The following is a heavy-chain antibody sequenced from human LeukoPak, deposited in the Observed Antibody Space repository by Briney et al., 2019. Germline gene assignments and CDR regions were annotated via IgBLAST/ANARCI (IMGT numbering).Heavy chain of an antibody. CDR1: GGSISSYY. CDR2: IYYSGST. D-gene: IGHD3-16*02. V-gene: IGHV4-59*12. J-gene: IGHJ5*02. Sequence: PSETLSLTCTVSGGSISSYYWSWIRQPPGKGLEWIGYIYYSGSTNYKPSLKSRVTISVDTSRNQFSLKLSSVTAADTAVYYCARGGGPRATGYQNWFDPWGQGTLVTVSS. CDR3: ARGGGPRATGYQNWFDP.